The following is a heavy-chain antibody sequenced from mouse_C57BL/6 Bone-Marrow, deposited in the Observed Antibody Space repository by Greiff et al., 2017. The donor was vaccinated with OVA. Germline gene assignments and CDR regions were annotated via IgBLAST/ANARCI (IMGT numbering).Heavy chain of an antibody. J-gene: IGHJ2*01. CDR2: INYDGSST. V-gene: IGHV5-16*01. Sequence: EVKLVESEGGLVQPGSSMKLSCTASGFTFSDYYMAWVRQVPEKGLEWVANINYDGSSTYYLDSLKSRFIISRDNAKNILYLQMSSLKFEDTATYYSAREGSLSMRLRRGYYFDYWGQGTTLTVSS. D-gene: IGHD2-4*01. CDR1: GFTFSDYY. CDR3: AREGSLSMRLRRGYYFDY.